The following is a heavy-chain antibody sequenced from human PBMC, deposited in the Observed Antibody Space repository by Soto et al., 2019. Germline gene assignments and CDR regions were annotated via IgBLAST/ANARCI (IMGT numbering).Heavy chain of an antibody. CDR1: GFTFSSYV. D-gene: IGHD6-13*01. Sequence: GGSRRLSCAASGFTFSSYVMNWVRQAPGKGLEWVSSISSGSAYIYYADSVKGRLAISRDNAKNSLHLQMNSLRAEDTAVYYCARDMRSSSRPNALDIWGQGTMVTVS. J-gene: IGHJ3*02. V-gene: IGHV3-21*01. CDR3: ARDMRSSSRPNALDI. CDR2: ISSGSAYI.